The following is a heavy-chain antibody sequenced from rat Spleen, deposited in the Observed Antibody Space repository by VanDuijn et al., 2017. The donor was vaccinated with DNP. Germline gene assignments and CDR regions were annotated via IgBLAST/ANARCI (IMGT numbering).Heavy chain of an antibody. CDR1: GFTFSNYD. J-gene: IGHJ4*01. CDR2: ISPSGGST. CDR3: ARHVQDYYSSYDYAMDA. V-gene: IGHV5-25*01. Sequence: EVQLVESGGGLVQPGRSLKLSCAASGFTFSNYDMAWVRQAPTKGLEWVASISPSGGSTYYRDSVKGRFTVSRDNAKSSLYLQMDSLRSEDTATYYCARHVQDYYSSYDYAMDAWGQGTSVTVSS. D-gene: IGHD1-2*01.